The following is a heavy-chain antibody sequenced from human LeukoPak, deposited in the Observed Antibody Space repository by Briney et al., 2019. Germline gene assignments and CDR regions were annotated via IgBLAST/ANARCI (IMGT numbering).Heavy chain of an antibody. V-gene: IGHV4-59*08. J-gene: IGHJ4*02. CDR3: AGGRSYYFDY. Sequence: SETLSLTCTVSGGSISSYYWSWIRQPPGKGLEWIGYIYYSGSTNYNPSLKSRVTISVDTSKNQFSLKLSSVTAAGTAVYYCAGGRSYYFDYWGQGTLVTVSS. CDR1: GGSISSYY. D-gene: IGHD3-16*01. CDR2: IYYSGST.